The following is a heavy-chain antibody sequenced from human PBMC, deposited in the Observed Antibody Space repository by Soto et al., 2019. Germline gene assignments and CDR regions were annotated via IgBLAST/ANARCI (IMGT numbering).Heavy chain of an antibody. D-gene: IGHD3-16*02. Sequence: GASVKVSCKASGGTFSSYAISWVRQAPGQGLEWMGGIIPIFGTANYAQKFQGRVTITADESTSTAYMELSSLRSEDTAVYYCARGDYVWGSYPPVGGMDVWGQGTTVTVSS. CDR2: IIPIFGTA. CDR1: GGTFSSYA. J-gene: IGHJ6*02. V-gene: IGHV1-69*13. CDR3: ARGDYVWGSYPPVGGMDV.